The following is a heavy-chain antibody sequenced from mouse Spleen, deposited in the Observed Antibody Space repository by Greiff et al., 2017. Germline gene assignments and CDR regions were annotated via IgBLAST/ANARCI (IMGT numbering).Heavy chain of an antibody. CDR3: AGTTEYYYAMDY. CDR1: GYTFTSYW. CDR2: IDPSDSYT. J-gene: IGHJ4*01. D-gene: IGHD1-1*01. V-gene: IGHV1-69*01. Sequence: QVQLQQPGAELVMPGASVKLSCKASGYTFTSYWMHWVKQRPGQGLEWIGEIDPSDSYTNYNQKFKGKATLTVDKSSSTAYMQLSSLTSEDSAVYYCAGTTEYYYAMDYWGQGTSVTVSS.